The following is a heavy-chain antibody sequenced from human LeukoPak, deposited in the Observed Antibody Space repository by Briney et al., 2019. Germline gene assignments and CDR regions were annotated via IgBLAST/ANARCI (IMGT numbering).Heavy chain of an antibody. D-gene: IGHD3-9*01. CDR2: INPNSGGT. V-gene: IGHV1-2*02. CDR3: ASGDGLVISFGIWSPSYQWDY. CDR1: GYTFTGYY. J-gene: IGHJ4*02. Sequence: EASVEVSCKASGYTFTGYYMHWVRQAPGQGLEWMGWINPNSGGTNYAQKFQGRVTMTKDTSISTAYMELSRLRSDDTAVYYCASGDGLVISFGIWSPSYQWDYWGQGTLVTVSS.